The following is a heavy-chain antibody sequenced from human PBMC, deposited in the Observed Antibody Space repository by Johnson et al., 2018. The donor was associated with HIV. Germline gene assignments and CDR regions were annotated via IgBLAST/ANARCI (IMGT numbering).Heavy chain of an antibody. Sequence: VQLVESGGGLIQPGGSLRLSCAASGFTVSSNYMSWVRQAPGKGLEWVSVIYSGGSTYYADSVKGRFTISRDNSKNTLYLQMNSRRAEDTAVYYCAVKVGATGYDAFDIWGQGTMVTVSS. V-gene: IGHV3-53*01. CDR3: AVKVGATGYDAFDI. J-gene: IGHJ3*02. CDR1: GFTVSSNY. CDR2: IYSGGST. D-gene: IGHD1-26*01.